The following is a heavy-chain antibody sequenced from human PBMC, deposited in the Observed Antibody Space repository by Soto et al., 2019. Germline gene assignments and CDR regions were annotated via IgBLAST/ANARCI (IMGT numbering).Heavy chain of an antibody. V-gene: IGHV4-34*01. CDR3: ARGPTIWSGYYYYYYYMDV. CDR1: GGSFSGYY. CDR2: INHSGST. D-gene: IGHD3-3*01. J-gene: IGHJ6*03. Sequence: PSETLSLTCAVYGGSFSGYYWSWIRQPPGKGLEWIGEINHSGSTNYNPSLKSRVTISVDTSKNQFSLKLSSVTAADTAVYYCARGPTIWSGYYYYYYYMDVWGKGTTVTVSS.